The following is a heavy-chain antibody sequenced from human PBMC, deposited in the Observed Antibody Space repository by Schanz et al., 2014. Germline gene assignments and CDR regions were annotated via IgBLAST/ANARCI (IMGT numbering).Heavy chain of an antibody. J-gene: IGHJ5*01. CDR1: GFPFSDYF. Sequence: VQLVDSGGGLVQPGGSLRLSCTASGFPFSDYFMAWIRQPPGRGLEWVSSFNDGGVNKYYADSVKGRFTISSDNSKSTLYLQMSSLRAEDTAVYYCAKSQGSRFDSWGHGTLVAVSS. CDR3: AKSQGSRFDS. CDR2: FNDGGVNK. D-gene: IGHD6-13*01. V-gene: IGHV3-23*04.